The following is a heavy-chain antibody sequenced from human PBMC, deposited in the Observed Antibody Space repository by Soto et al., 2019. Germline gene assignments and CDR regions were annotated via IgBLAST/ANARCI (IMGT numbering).Heavy chain of an antibody. CDR2: INPNSSGT. CDR3: ARDLIVDGPDNYALDG. V-gene: IGHV1-2*02. J-gene: IGHJ6*02. Sequence: GPPVKVSCKASGYTLRANYIPGVRQAPGQGLEWMGWINPNSSGTVYAQKFQGRVTMTRDTSLTKANMKLNTLTPDATAIYYCARDLIVDGPDNYALDGWG. D-gene: IGHD3-22*01. CDR1: GYTLRANY.